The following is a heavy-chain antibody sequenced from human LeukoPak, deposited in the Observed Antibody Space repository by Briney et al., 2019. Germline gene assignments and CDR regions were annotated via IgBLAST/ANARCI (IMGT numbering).Heavy chain of an antibody. J-gene: IGHJ1*01. CDR3: ARGSNYYDSSGYYRTQYFQH. CDR1: GFIFSSYS. V-gene: IGHV3-21*04. CDR2: ISSSSNYI. D-gene: IGHD3-22*01. Sequence: GGSLRLSCAASGFIFSSYSMNWVRQAPGKGLEWISSISSSSNYIYYADSVKGRFTISRDNAKNSLYLQMNSLRAEDTAVYYCARGSNYYDSSGYYRTQYFQHWGQGTLVTVSS.